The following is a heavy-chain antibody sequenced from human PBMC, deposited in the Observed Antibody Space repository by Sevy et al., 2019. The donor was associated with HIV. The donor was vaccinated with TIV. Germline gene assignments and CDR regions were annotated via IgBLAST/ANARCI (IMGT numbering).Heavy chain of an antibody. CDR1: GFTFNNFW. CDR2: IKPDGSVS. Sequence: GGSLRLSCVASGFTFNNFWMAWVRQAPGKGLEWFVNIKPDGSVSNHVGSVKGRFTISRDNAKNSLYLQMTSLTAEDTAVYYCARDVGGGYFDYWGQGTLVTVSS. CDR3: ARDVGGGYFDY. D-gene: IGHD3-16*01. J-gene: IGHJ4*01. V-gene: IGHV3-7*03.